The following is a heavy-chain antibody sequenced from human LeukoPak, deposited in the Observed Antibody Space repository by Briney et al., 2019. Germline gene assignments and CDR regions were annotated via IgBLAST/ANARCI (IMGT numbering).Heavy chain of an antibody. D-gene: IGHD5-18*01. CDR2: ISSNGGST. CDR3: ARGIKVDTFYYFDY. V-gene: IGHV3-64*01. Sequence: AGGSLRLSCAASGFTFSSYAMHWVRQAPGKGLEYVSAISSNGGSTYYANSVKGRFTISRDNSKNTLYLQMGSLRAEDMAVYYCARGIKVDTFYYFDYWGQGTLVTVPS. J-gene: IGHJ4*02. CDR1: GFTFSSYA.